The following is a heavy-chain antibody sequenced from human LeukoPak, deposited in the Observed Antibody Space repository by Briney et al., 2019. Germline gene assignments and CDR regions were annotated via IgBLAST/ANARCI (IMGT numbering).Heavy chain of an antibody. CDR1: GFTFSNYW. J-gene: IGHJ4*02. D-gene: IGHD6-13*01. CDR3: ARDWGAAGLWDY. CDR2: IKEDGSEK. V-gene: IGHV3-7*05. Sequence: PGGSLRLSCATSGFTFSNYWMSWVRQAPGKGLEWVANIKEDGSEKNYVDSVKGRFTISRDNAKNSLYLQMNSLRGEDTAVYYCARDWGAAGLWDYWGQGTLVTVSS.